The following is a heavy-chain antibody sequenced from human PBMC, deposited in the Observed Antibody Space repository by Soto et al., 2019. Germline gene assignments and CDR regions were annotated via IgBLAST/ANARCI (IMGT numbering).Heavy chain of an antibody. J-gene: IGHJ4*02. CDR1: GFTFSSSW. D-gene: IGHD3-22*01. CDR2: MNQDGSET. Sequence: GWSLRLSCAASGFTFSSSWMSWVRQAPGKGLEWVATMNQDGSETYFVDSVRGRFTLTRDNARYSLYLQMNSLRVEDTALYYCVRGSRSSGSDHWGQGTLVTVSS. CDR3: VRGSRSSGSDH. V-gene: IGHV3-7*01.